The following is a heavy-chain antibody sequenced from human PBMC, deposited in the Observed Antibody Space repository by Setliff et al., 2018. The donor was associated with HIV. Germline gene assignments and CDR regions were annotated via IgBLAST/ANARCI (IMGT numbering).Heavy chain of an antibody. CDR1: GFTFSSSA. CDR2: ISGSGVST. CDR3: AKSQVRYSSGWFFFDY. V-gene: IGHV3-23*01. D-gene: IGHD6-19*01. J-gene: IGHJ4*02. Sequence: GSLRLSCAASGFTFSSSAMSWVRQAPGKGLEWVSGISGSGVSTYYADSVKGRFTISRDNSKNTLYLQINSLRAEDTAVYYCAKSQVRYSSGWFFFDYWGQGTLVTVSS.